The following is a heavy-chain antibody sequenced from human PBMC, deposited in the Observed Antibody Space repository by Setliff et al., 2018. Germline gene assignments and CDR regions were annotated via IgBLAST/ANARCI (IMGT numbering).Heavy chain of an antibody. V-gene: IGHV4-59*01. CDR3: VRDRTAYSYGLDV. Sequence: PSETLSLTCTVSGGSISSYYWSWIRQPPGKGLEWIGYIYHNGNTNFNPSLKTRLTMSVDTSKNQFALNLRSVTAADTAVYYCVRDRTAYSYGLDVWGQGTTVTVSS. CDR2: IYHNGNT. D-gene: IGHD5-18*01. CDR1: GGSISSYY. J-gene: IGHJ6*02.